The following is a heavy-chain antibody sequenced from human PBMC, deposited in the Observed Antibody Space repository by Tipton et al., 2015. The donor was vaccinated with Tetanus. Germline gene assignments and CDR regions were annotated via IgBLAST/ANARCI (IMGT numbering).Heavy chain of an antibody. CDR3: ARDGQPGYYYGMDV. CDR1: GGSISSDY. CDR2: IYTSGST. V-gene: IGHV4-4*07. D-gene: IGHD1-14*01. J-gene: IGHJ6*02. Sequence: LRLSCAVSGGSISSDYWSWIRQPAGKGLEWIGGIYTSGSTNYNPSLKSRVTMSVDTSKNQFSLKLSSVTAADTAIYYCARDGQPGYYYGMDVWGQGTTVTVSS.